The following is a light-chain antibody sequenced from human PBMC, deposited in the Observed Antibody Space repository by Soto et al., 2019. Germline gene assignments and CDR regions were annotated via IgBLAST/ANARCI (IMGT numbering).Light chain of an antibody. CDR2: KSS. CDR3: QQYDSYSWT. Sequence: DIQMTHSPSTLPASVGDRVTISFRASQSVSIWLAWYQQKPGRAPKLLIYKSSILESGVPSRFSGSGSGTEFILTISSLQPDDFATYYCQQYDSYSWTFDQGTKVDIK. J-gene: IGKJ1*01. V-gene: IGKV1-5*03. CDR1: QSVSIW.